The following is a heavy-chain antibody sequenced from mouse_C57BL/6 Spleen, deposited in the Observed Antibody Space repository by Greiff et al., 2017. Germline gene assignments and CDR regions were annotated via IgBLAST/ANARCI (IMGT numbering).Heavy chain of an antibody. CDR3: ARAVTTLDY. J-gene: IGHJ2*01. Sequence: QVHVKQSGPELVKPGASVKISCKASGYAFSSSWMNWVKQRPGKGLEWIGRIYPGDGDTNYNGKFKGKATLTADKSSSTAYMQLSSLTSEDSAVYFCARAVTTLDYWGQGTTLTVSS. V-gene: IGHV1-82*01. CDR2: IYPGDGDT. D-gene: IGHD2-2*01. CDR1: GYAFSSSW.